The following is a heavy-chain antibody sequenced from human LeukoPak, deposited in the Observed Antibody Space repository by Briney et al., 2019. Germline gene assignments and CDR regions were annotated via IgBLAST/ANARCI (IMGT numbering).Heavy chain of an antibody. Sequence: GGSLRLSCAASGFTLSSYSMNWVRQAPGKGLEWVSYITSSSTIYYVDSVKGRFTISRDNSKNTLYLQMNSLGAEDTAVYYCAKDGCSSTSCYTDVDYYYYYMDVWGKGTTVTVSS. J-gene: IGHJ6*03. V-gene: IGHV3-48*01. D-gene: IGHD2-2*02. CDR1: GFTLSSYS. CDR3: AKDGCSSTSCYTDVDYYYYYMDV. CDR2: ITSSSTI.